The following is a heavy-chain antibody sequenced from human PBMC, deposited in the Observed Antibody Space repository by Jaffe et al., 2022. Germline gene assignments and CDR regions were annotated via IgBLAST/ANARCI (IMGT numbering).Heavy chain of an antibody. J-gene: IGHJ4*02. D-gene: IGHD4-17*01. V-gene: IGHV1-69*02. CDR1: GGTFSSYT. Sequence: QVQLVQSGAEVKKPGSSVKVSCKASGGTFSSYTISWVRQAPGQGLEWMGRIIPILGIANYAQKFQGRVTITADKSTSTAYMELSSLRSEDTAVYYCARGGIDYGDYYGDYWGQGTLVTVSS. CDR2: IIPILGIA. CDR3: ARGGIDYGDYYGDY.